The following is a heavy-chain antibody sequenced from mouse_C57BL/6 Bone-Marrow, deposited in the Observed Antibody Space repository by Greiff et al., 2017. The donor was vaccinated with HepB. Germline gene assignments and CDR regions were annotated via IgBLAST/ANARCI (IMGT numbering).Heavy chain of an antibody. CDR2: ISYDGSN. CDR1: GYSITSGYY. D-gene: IGHD2-2*01. V-gene: IGHV3-6*01. CDR3: ERDGYDGAWFAY. J-gene: IGHJ3*01. Sequence: EVKLQESGPGLVKPSQSLSLTCSVTGYSITSGYYWNWIRQFPGNKLEWMGYISYDGSNNYNPSLKNRISITRDTSKNQFFLKLNSVTTEDTATYYCERDGYDGAWFAYWGQGTLVTVSA.